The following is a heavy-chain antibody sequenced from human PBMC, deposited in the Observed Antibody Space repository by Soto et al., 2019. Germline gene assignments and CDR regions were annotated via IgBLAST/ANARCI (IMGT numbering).Heavy chain of an antibody. CDR1: GGTFSSST. Sequence: QVQLVQSGAEVKKPGSSVKVSCKASGGTFSSSTITWVRQAPGQGLEWMGRIIPILGIVNYAQKFQGRVTITADKSTSTAYMELSSLRSEDTAVYYCTRGRDWFGPWGQGTLVTVSS. J-gene: IGHJ5*02. V-gene: IGHV1-69*02. CDR3: TRGRDWFGP. CDR2: IIPILGIV.